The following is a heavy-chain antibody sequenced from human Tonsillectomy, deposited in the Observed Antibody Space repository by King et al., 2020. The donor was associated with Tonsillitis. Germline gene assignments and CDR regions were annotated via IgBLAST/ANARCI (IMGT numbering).Heavy chain of an antibody. Sequence: QLQESGPGLVKPSETLSLTCTVSGGSISSSSYYWGWIRQPPGKGLEWIGSIYYSGSTYYNPSPKSRVTISVDTSKNQFSLKLSSVTAADTAVYYRARVPDYYYGMDVWGQGTTVTVSS. CDR3: ARVPDYYYGMDV. CDR1: GGSISSSSYY. CDR2: IYYSGST. J-gene: IGHJ6*02. V-gene: IGHV4-39*01.